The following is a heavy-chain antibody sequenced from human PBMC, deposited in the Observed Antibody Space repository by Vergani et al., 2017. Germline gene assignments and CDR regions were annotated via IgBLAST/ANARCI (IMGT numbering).Heavy chain of an antibody. D-gene: IGHD3-16*02. CDR3: APTPVTFGGVIVDY. V-gene: IGHV3-21*01. Sequence: EVQLVESGEGLVKPGGSLRLSCAASGFTFSSYSMNWVRQAPGKGLEWVSSISSSSSYIYYADSVKGRFTISRDNAKNSLYLQMNSLRAEDTAVYYCAPTPVTFGGVIVDYWGQGTLVTVSS. CDR1: GFTFSSYS. CDR2: ISSSSSYI. J-gene: IGHJ4*02.